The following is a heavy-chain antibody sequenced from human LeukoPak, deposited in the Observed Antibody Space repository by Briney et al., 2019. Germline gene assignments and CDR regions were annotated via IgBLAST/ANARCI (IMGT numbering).Heavy chain of an antibody. D-gene: IGHD6-13*01. CDR1: GASISSGDYY. Sequence: PSETLSLTCSVSGASISSGDYYWSWIRQHPGKGLEWIGYIHYSGSTYYNPSLRSRIIISVDTSKNQFSLKLSSVTAADTAVYYCARGGGGQQLAPRYFDLWGRGTLVTVSS. V-gene: IGHV4-31*03. CDR3: ARGGGGQQLAPRYFDL. CDR2: IHYSGST. J-gene: IGHJ2*01.